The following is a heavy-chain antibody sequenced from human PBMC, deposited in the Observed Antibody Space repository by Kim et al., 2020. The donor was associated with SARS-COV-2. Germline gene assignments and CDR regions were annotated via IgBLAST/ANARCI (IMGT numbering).Heavy chain of an antibody. CDR3: ARDRGSGSYYMGY. D-gene: IGHD3-10*01. Sequence: YAQGFTGRFVFSLDTSVSTAYLQISSLKAEDTAVYYCARDRGSGSYYMGYWGQGTLVTVSS. V-gene: IGHV7-4-1*02. J-gene: IGHJ4*02.